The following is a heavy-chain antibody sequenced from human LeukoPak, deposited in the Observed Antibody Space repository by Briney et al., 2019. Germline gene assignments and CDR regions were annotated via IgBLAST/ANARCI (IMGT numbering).Heavy chain of an antibody. CDR2: ISSSSSYI. D-gene: IGHD6-19*01. V-gene: IGHV3-21*01. CDR3: ARDPTRIAVAGI. Sequence: PGGSLRLSCAASGFTFSSYSMNWVCQAPGKGLEWVSSISSSSSYIYYADSVKGRFTISRDNAKNSLYLQMNSLRAEDTAVYYCARDPTRIAVAGIWGQGTLVTVSS. J-gene: IGHJ4*02. CDR1: GFTFSSYS.